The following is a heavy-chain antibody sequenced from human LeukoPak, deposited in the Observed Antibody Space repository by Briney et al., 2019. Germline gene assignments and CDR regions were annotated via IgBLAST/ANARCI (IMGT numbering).Heavy chain of an antibody. CDR3: ARPYCYGSGSYYFDY. J-gene: IGHJ4*02. Sequence: GESLKISCKGSGCSFTSYWIGWVRQMPGKGLEWMGIIYPGDSDTRYSPSFQGQVTISADKSISTAYLQWSSLKASDTAMYYCARPYCYGSGSYYFDYWGQGTLVTVSS. D-gene: IGHD3-10*01. CDR1: GCSFTSYW. CDR2: IYPGDSDT. V-gene: IGHV5-51*01.